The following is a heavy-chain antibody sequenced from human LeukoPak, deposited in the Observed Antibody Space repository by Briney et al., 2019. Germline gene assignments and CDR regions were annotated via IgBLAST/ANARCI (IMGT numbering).Heavy chain of an antibody. Sequence: SETLSLTCSVSGGSISSYYWSWIRQPAGKGLEWIGRIYISGSTNYNPSLKSRVTMSVDTSKNQFSLKLSSVTAADTAVYYCARDLRYYGSSGKAYYYFMDVWGKGTTVTVSS. V-gene: IGHV4-4*07. J-gene: IGHJ6*03. CDR1: GGSISSYY. CDR3: ARDLRYYGSSGKAYYYFMDV. D-gene: IGHD3-22*01. CDR2: IYISGST.